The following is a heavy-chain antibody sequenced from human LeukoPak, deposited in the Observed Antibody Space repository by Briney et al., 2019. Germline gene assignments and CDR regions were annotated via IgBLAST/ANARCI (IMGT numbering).Heavy chain of an antibody. CDR3: AKKTSYCAGDCFPYYFDY. CDR1: GFTFSSYI. CDR2: ITGNSDST. D-gene: IGHD2-21*02. Sequence: PGGSLRLSCVASGFTFSSYIMTWVRQAPGEGLEWVSGITGNSDSTYYADSVKGRFTISRDNSKNTLFLQMNSLRAADTAVYYCAKKTSYCAGDCFPYYFDYWGRGTLVTVSS. J-gene: IGHJ4*02. V-gene: IGHV3-23*01.